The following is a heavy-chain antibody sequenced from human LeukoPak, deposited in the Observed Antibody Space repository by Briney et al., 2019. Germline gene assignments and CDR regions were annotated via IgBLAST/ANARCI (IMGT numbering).Heavy chain of an antibody. D-gene: IGHD2-21*02. CDR3: ARDFCGGDCYSRSTYMDV. Sequence: ASVKVSCKASGYTFTGYYMHWVRQAPGQGLEWMGRINPNSGGANYAQKFQGRVTMTRATSISTAYMELSRLRSDDTAVYYCARDFCGGDCYSRSTYMDVWGKGTTVTVTS. J-gene: IGHJ6*04. CDR1: GYTFTGYY. CDR2: INPNSGGA. V-gene: IGHV1-2*06.